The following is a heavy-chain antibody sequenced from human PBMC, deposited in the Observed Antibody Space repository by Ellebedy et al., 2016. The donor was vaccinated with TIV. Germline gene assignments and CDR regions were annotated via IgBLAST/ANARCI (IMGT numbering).Heavy chain of an antibody. CDR2: IYYSGST. J-gene: IGHJ4*02. CDR3: ARAMWSYYFDY. Sequence: GSLRLSCAASGFTFSSYAMSWIRQPPGKGLEWIGYIYYSGSTSYNPSLKSRVTISVDTSKNQFSLKLSSVTAADTAAYYCARAMWSYYFDYWGQGTLVTVSS. CDR1: GFTFSSYA. D-gene: IGHD2-21*01. V-gene: IGHV4-59*01.